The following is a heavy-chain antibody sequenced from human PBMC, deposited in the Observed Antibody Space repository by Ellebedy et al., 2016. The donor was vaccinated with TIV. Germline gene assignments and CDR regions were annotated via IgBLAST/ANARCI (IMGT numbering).Heavy chain of an antibody. V-gene: IGHV3-30-3*01. J-gene: IGHJ5*02. D-gene: IGHD3-10*01. CDR2: ISFDGSNK. Sequence: GGSLRLSXAAFGFTFNSYAMHWVRQAPGKGLEWVAVISFDGSNKYYADSVKGRFTISRDNSKNTLYLQMNSLRVEDTAVYYCAKDRGSSGNNWFDPWGQGTLVTVSS. CDR1: GFTFNSYA. CDR3: AKDRGSSGNNWFDP.